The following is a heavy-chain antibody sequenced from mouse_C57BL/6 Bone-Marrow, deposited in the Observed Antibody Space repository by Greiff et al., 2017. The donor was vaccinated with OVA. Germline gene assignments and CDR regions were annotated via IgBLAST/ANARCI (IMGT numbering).Heavy chain of an antibody. V-gene: IGHV1-82*01. CDR3: ARSNDYDGGWFAY. Sequence: QVQLKESGPELVKPGASVKISCKASGYAFSSSWMNWVKQRPGKGLEWIGRIYPGDGDTNYNGKFKGKATLTADKSSSTAYMQLSSLTSEDSAVYVCARSNDYDGGWFAYGGQGTLVTVSA. CDR1: GYAFSSSW. D-gene: IGHD2-4*01. CDR2: IYPGDGDT. J-gene: IGHJ3*01.